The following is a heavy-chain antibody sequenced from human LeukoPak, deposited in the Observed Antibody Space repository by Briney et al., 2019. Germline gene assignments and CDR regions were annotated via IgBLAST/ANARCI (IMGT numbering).Heavy chain of an antibody. V-gene: IGHV1-8*01. CDR3: ARPHCSSTDCHPPEWFDP. CDR2: MNPNSGNT. D-gene: IGHD2-2*01. CDR1: GYTFTNYD. Sequence: ASVRFSCKTSGYTFTNYDINWVRQATGQGLEWMGWMNPNSGNTGYAQKFQGRVTMTRNTSISTAYMELSSLRSEDTAVYYCARPHCSSTDCHPPEWFDPWGQGTLVTVSS. J-gene: IGHJ5*02.